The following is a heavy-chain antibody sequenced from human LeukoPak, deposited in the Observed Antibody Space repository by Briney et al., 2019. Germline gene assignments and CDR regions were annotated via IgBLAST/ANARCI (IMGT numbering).Heavy chain of an antibody. CDR2: IKPDGGQK. J-gene: IGHJ1*01. CDR3: ASPPVAAGGNVYFQH. CDR1: GFTFSRYW. V-gene: IGHV3-7*02. D-gene: IGHD6-13*01. Sequence: GGSLRLSCAASGFTFSRYWMTWIRQAPGKGPDWVANIKPDGGQKYYVDSVKGRFTISRDNARNSLYLQMNSLRAEDTAVYYCASPPVAAGGNVYFQHWGQGTLVAVSS.